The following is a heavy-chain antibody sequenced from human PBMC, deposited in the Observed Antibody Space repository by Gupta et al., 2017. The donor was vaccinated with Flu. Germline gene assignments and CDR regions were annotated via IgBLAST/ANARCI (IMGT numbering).Heavy chain of an antibody. CDR3: ARGRAGFNSEVDY. J-gene: IGHJ4*01. CDR2: INPKSGGT. D-gene: IGHD6-13*01. CDR1: GYTFIDYS. Sequence: QVQLVQSGTEVKKPGASVKISCKASGYTFIDYSIPWVRQAPGQGLEWMGWINPKSGGTNYAQNFRGRVTMTWDTSLSTAYMEVPRQQSDDTAVYFCARGRAGFNSEVDYWGQGTLVTVSS. V-gene: IGHV1-2*02.